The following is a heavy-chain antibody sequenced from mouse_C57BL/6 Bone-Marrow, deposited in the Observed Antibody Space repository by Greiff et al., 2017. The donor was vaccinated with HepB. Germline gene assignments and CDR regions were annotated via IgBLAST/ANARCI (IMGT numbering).Heavy chain of an antibody. CDR3: VSYFRQLGLRKAWFAY. V-gene: IGHV14-3*01. CDR2: IDPANGNT. J-gene: IGHJ3*01. D-gene: IGHD3-2*01. Sequence: VQLQQSVAELVRPGASVKLSCTASGFNIKNTYMHWVKQRPEQGLEWIGRIDPANGNTKYAPKFQGKATITADTSSNTAYLQLSSLTSEDTAIYYCVSYFRQLGLRKAWFAYWGRETLVTVSA. CDR1: GFNIKNTY.